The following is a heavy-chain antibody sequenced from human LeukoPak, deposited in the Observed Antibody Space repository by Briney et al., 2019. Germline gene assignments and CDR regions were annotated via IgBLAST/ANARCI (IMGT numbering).Heavy chain of an antibody. CDR3: TREWRGIASHYSGMGV. CDR1: GFSVSTFD. J-gene: IGHJ6*02. CDR2: VGTNHDT. Sequence: GGSLRLSCVASGFSVSTFDMYWVRQAAGGGLEWVAAVGTNHDTLYLGSVKGRFTISRENAKNSLSLEMSYLTVEDTAVYYCTREWRGIASHYSGMGVWGQGTAVIVSS. V-gene: IGHV3-13*01. D-gene: IGHD3-16*02.